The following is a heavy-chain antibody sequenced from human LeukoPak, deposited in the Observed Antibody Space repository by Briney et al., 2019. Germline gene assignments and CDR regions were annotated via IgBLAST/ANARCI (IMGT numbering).Heavy chain of an antibody. J-gene: IGHJ5*02. CDR1: GASISNTGYY. CDR2: IYHSGST. V-gene: IGHV4-39*01. D-gene: IGHD7-27*01. CDR3: AGLLNGGASHWFDP. Sequence: SETLSLTCTVSGASISNTGYYWGWIRQPPGKGLEWIGNIYHSGSTYYSPSLKSRVTLSVDTSRNQFSLKLSSVTAADTAVYYCAGLLNGGASHWFDPWGQGTLVTVSS.